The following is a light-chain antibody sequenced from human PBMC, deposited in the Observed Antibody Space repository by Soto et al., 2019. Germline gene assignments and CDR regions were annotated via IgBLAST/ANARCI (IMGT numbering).Light chain of an antibody. CDR2: AAS. CDR1: QGIRRD. J-gene: IGKJ1*01. Sequence: AIQMTQSPSSLSASVGDRVTISCRASQGIRRDLAWYQQRPGTVPKLLIFAASSLQSGVPSRFSGSGSGTDFTRTISSLQPEDFATYYCLQDYNYPRTFGQGTKVEVK. V-gene: IGKV1-6*01. CDR3: LQDYNYPRT.